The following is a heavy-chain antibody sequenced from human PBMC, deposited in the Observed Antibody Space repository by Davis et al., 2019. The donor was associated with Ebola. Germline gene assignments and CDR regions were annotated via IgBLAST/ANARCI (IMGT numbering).Heavy chain of an antibody. CDR3: ARDRMAYYYGSGSFAGGMDV. Sequence: PGGSLRLSCAASGFTFSSYSMNWVRQAPGKGLEWVSYISSSSSTIYYADSVKGRFTISRDNAKNSLYLQMNSLRAEDTALYYCARDRMAYYYGSGSFAGGMDVWGQGTTVTVAS. CDR1: GFTFSSYS. V-gene: IGHV3-48*04. CDR2: ISSSSSTI. D-gene: IGHD3-10*01. J-gene: IGHJ6*02.